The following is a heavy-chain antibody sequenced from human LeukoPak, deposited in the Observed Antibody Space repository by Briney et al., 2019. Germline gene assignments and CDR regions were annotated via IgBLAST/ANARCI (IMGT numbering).Heavy chain of an antibody. J-gene: IGHJ4*02. Sequence: PGGSLRLSCSASGFTFSRYAMHWVRQAPGKRLEYVSAINSNGGSTYYADSVKGRFTISRDNSKNTLYLQMSSLRAEDTAVYYCVKDGGYSGYEAFGYWGQGTLVTVSS. V-gene: IGHV3-64D*06. D-gene: IGHD5-12*01. CDR2: INSNGGST. CDR3: VKDGGYSGYEAFGY. CDR1: GFTFSRYA.